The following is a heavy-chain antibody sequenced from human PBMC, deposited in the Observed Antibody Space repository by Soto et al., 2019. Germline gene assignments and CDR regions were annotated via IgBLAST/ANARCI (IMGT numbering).Heavy chain of an antibody. J-gene: IGHJ4*02. CDR1: GFTFSSYA. Sequence: EVQLLESGGGLVQPGGSLRLSCAASGFTFSSYAMSWVRQAPGKGLACVSGISVSGGSTYYADSVKGRFTISRDNSKNTLYLQMNSLRAEDTAVYYWSSNTRYDPPDYWGQGTLVTVSS. D-gene: IGHD3-16*01. CDR3: SSNTRYDPPDY. CDR2: ISVSGGST. V-gene: IGHV3-23*01.